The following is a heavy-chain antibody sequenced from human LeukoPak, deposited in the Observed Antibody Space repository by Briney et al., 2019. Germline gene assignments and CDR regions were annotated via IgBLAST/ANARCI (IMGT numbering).Heavy chain of an antibody. CDR2: ISRSRSYI. Sequence: GGSLRLSCAASGFTFSSYSMNWVRQAPGKGVEWVSSISRSRSYIYYADSVKGRFTISRDNAKNSLYLQMNSLRAEDTAVYYCATSDLADYYHYGMHVWRQGTTVTVSS. CDR1: GFTFSSYS. J-gene: IGHJ6*02. CDR3: ATSDLADYYHYGMHV. V-gene: IGHV3-21*01. D-gene: IGHD2-21*02.